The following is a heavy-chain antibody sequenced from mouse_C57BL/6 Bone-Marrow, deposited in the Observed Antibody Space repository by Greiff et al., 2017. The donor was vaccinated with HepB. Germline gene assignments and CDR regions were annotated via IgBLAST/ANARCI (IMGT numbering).Heavy chain of an antibody. CDR2: IYPGSGST. CDR1: GYTFTSFW. Sequence: QVQLQQPGAEFVKPGASVKMSCKAFGYTFTSFWITWVKQRPGQGLEWFGDIYPGSGSTNYNEKFKSKATLTVDTTSSTAYMQLSSLTSEDSAVYNSARITRRTMDYWGQGTSVTGSS. J-gene: IGHJ4*01. D-gene: IGHD2-4*01. V-gene: IGHV1-55*01. CDR3: ARITRRTMDY.